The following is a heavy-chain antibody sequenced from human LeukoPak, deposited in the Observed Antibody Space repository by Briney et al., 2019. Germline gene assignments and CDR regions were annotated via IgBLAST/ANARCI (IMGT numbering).Heavy chain of an antibody. D-gene: IGHD4-17*01. Sequence: GGSLRLSCAASGFTFNNYAMSWVRQAPGKGLEWASSISGGGETTYYADSAKGRFTISRDNSQNTLYLQMNSLRAEDTAVYYCARDYADYVGYFFFDYWGQGTLVTVSS. J-gene: IGHJ4*02. CDR3: ARDYADYVGYFFFDY. CDR2: ISGGGETT. CDR1: GFTFNNYA. V-gene: IGHV3-23*01.